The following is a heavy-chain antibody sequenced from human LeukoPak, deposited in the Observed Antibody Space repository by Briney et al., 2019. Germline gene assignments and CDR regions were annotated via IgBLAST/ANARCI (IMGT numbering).Heavy chain of an antibody. CDR1: GGTFSSYA. D-gene: IGHD3-3*01. J-gene: IGHJ6*03. V-gene: IGHV1-69*05. CDR2: IIPIFGTA. CDR3: ATWDYDFWSGYSSDYYYMDV. Sequence: SVKVSCKASGGTFSSYAISWVRQAPGQGLEWMGGIIPIFGTANYAQKFQGRVTITTDESTSAAYMELSSLRSEDTGVYYCATWDYDFWSGYSSDYYYMDVWGKGTTVTVSS.